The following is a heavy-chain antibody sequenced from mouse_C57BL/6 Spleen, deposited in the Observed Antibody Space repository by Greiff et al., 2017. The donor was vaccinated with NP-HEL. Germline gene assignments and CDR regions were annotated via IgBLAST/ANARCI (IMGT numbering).Heavy chain of an antibody. CDR2: IDPSDSYT. D-gene: IGHD1-1*01. Sequence: QVQLQQPGAELVKPGASVKLSCKASGYTFTSYWMQWVKQRPGQGLEWIGEIDPSDSYTNYNQKFKGKATLTVDTSSSTAYMQLSSLTSEDSAVYYLARSGYGSSYWYFDVWGTGTTVTVSS. J-gene: IGHJ1*03. CDR3: ARSGYGSSYWYFDV. V-gene: IGHV1-50*01. CDR1: GYTFTSYW.